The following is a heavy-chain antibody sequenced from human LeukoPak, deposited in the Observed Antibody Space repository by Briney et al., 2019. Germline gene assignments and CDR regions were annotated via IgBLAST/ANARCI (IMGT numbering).Heavy chain of an antibody. D-gene: IGHD6-19*01. CDR2: IDPEDGET. CDR3: ALLRSGWYFDN. Sequence: ATVKISCKASGYPFTDHYIHWVHQAPGKGLEWMGQIDPEDGETIYAEKFQGRVTISADTSTDTGYMELSGLRPEDTAMFYCALLRSGWYFDNWGQGTLVTVSS. V-gene: IGHV1-69-2*01. CDR1: GYPFTDHY. J-gene: IGHJ4*02.